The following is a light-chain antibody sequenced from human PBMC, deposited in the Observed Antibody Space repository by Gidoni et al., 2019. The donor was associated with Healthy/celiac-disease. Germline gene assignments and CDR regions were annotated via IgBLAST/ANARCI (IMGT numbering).Light chain of an antibody. CDR1: QSIISW. J-gene: IGKJ2*04. V-gene: IGKV1-5*03. CDR2: KAS. Sequence: DIQMTHSPSTLSASVGDRVNITCRASQSIISWLAWYQQKPGKAPKLLLYKASSLESGVTSRFSGSGSGTEFTLTISSLQPDYFATYYCQQYNSYKCSFGQGTKLEIK. CDR3: QQYNSYKCS.